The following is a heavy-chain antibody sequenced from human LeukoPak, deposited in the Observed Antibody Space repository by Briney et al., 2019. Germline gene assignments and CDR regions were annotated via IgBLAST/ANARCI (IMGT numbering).Heavy chain of an antibody. V-gene: IGHV3-30-3*01. D-gene: IGHD3-10*01. CDR2: ISYDGSNK. CDR3: ARGVGGTDY. CDR1: GFTFSSYA. J-gene: IGHJ4*02. Sequence: WSSLRLSCAASGFTFSSYAMHWVRQAPGKGLEWVAVISYDGSNKYYADSVKGRFTISRDNSKNTLYLQMNSLRAEDTAVYYCARGVGGTDYWGQGTLVTVSS.